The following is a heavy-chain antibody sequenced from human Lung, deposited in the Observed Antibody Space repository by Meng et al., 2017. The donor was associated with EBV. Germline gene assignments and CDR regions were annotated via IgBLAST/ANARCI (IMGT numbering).Heavy chain of an antibody. V-gene: IGHV1-18*01. CDR3: ARVEVGITSGDY. Sequence: QAKLVQSVGEVKNPGASLKVSGKASGDTFTNYGITWVRQAPGQGLEWMGWISAYNGNTNYAQTLQGRVTMTTDTSTSTAYMELRSLRSDDTAVYYCARVEVGITSGDYWGQGTLVTVSS. D-gene: IGHD1-26*01. CDR2: ISAYNGNT. CDR1: GDTFTNYG. J-gene: IGHJ4*02.